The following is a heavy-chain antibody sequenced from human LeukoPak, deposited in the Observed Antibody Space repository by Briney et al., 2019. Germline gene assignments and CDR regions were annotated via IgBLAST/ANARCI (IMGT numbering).Heavy chain of an antibody. CDR1: GYTFTGYY. Sequence: ASVKVSCKASGYTFTGYYMHWVRQAPGQGLEWMGWINPNSGGTNYAQKFQGRVTMTRDTSISTAYMELSRLRSDDTAVYYCARGRGSGWCVGAFDIWGQGTMVTVSS. V-gene: IGHV1-2*02. CDR3: ARGRGSGWCVGAFDI. D-gene: IGHD6-19*01. CDR2: INPNSGGT. J-gene: IGHJ3*02.